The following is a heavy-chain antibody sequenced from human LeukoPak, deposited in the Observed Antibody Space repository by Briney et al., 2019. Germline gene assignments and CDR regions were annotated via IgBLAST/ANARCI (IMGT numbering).Heavy chain of an antibody. D-gene: IGHD2-2*01. Sequence: PRGSLRLSCAASGFTFSSYEMNWVRQAPGKGLEWVSYIGVSGSTMYYAESVKGRFTISRDNARNSLYLQMNSLRAEDTAVYYCARERYCSSTSCPHGDLDYWGQGTLVSVSS. V-gene: IGHV3-48*03. CDR1: GFTFSSYE. CDR2: IGVSGSTM. J-gene: IGHJ4*02. CDR3: ARERYCSSTSCPHGDLDY.